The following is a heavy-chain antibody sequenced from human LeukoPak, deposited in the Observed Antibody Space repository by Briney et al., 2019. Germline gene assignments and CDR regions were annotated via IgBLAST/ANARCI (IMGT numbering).Heavy chain of an antibody. CDR3: ARGDYGGNIFEY. CDR2: ISTRGST. D-gene: IGHD4-23*01. J-gene: IGHJ4*02. Sequence: HPSETLSLTCSVSGDAMSDDFWSWIRLPAGKGLEWIGRISTRGSTNYTPSLKSRVTMSVDTSKKHFFLRLNSVTAADTAVYYCARGDYGGNIFEYWGQGILVTVSS. CDR1: GDAMSDDF. V-gene: IGHV4-4*07.